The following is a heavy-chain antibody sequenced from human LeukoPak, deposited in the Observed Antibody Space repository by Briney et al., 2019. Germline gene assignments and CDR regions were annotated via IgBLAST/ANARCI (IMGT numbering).Heavy chain of an antibody. Sequence: GGSLRLSCAASGFTFSSYAMSWVRQAPGKGLEWVSAISGSGGSTYCADSVKGRFTISRDNSKNTLYLQMNSLRAEDTAVYYCAKDLDIVVVPAAVFDYWGQGTLVTVSS. CDR2: ISGSGGST. V-gene: IGHV3-23*01. J-gene: IGHJ4*02. CDR1: GFTFSSYA. D-gene: IGHD2-2*01. CDR3: AKDLDIVVVPAAVFDY.